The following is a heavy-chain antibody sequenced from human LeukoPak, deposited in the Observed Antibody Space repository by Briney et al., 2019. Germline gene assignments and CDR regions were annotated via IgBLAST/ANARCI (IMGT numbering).Heavy chain of an antibody. CDR2: ITGSGDST. D-gene: IGHD6-13*01. CDR1: GFTFSTYV. J-gene: IGHJ4*02. CDR3: AKDRRTTAATGTFF. V-gene: IGHV3-23*01. Sequence: PGGSLRLSCSASGFTFSTYVMSWVRQAPGKGLEWVSSITGSGDSTYYADSVKGRFTISGDNSENTLYLQVNSLRAEDTAIYYCAKDRRTTAATGTFFWGQGTLVTVSS.